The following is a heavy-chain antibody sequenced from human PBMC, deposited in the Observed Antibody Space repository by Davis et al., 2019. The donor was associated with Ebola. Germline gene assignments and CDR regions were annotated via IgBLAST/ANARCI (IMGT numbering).Heavy chain of an antibody. CDR1: GFSFSRSS. Sequence: GESLKISCAASGFSFSRSSMNWVRQAPGKGLEWVGRIKSKSDGGTADYAAPVRGRFTISRDDSKNTLYLQMNSLKTEDTAVYYCVKWSYARFDYWGQGTLVTVSS. J-gene: IGHJ4*02. D-gene: IGHD1-26*01. CDR3: VKWSYARFDY. V-gene: IGHV3-15*01. CDR2: IKSKSDGGTA.